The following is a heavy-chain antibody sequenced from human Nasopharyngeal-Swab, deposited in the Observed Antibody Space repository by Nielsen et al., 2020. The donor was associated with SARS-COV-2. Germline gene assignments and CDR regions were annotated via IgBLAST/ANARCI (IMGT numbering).Heavy chain of an antibody. V-gene: IGHV1-69*04. CDR3: AREGGTRHGFDP. CDR2: IIPILGIA. Sequence: SVKVSCKASGGTFSSYAISWVRQAPGQGLEWMGRIIPILGIANYAQKFQGRVTITADKSTSTAYMELSSLRSEDTAVYYCAREGGTRHGFDPWGQGTLVTVSS. CDR1: GGTFSSYA. J-gene: IGHJ5*02. D-gene: IGHD2-15*01.